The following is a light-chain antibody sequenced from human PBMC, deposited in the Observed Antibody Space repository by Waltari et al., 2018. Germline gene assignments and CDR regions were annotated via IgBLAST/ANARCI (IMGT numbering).Light chain of an antibody. CDR2: WAS. CDR1: QSVLYSSNNKNY. J-gene: IGKJ1*01. CDR3: QQYYSTPLT. Sequence: DIVMTQSPDSLAVSLGERATNNCKSSQSVLYSSNNKNYLVWYQQKPGQPPKLLIYWASTRESGVPDRFSGSGSGTDFTLTISSLQAEDVAVYYCQQYYSTPLTFGQGTKVEIK. V-gene: IGKV4-1*01.